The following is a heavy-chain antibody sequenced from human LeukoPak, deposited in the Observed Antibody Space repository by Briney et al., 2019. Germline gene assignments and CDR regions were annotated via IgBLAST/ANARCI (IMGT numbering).Heavy chain of an antibody. Sequence: GESLRLSCAAPGFTFSSYGMHWVRQAPGKGLEWVAVIWYDGSNKYYADSVKGRFTISRDNSKNTLYLQMNSLRAEDTAVYYCARGRAALNDYWGQGTLVTVSS. CDR1: GFTFSSYG. J-gene: IGHJ4*02. CDR3: ARGRAALNDY. D-gene: IGHD6-13*01. CDR2: IWYDGSNK. V-gene: IGHV3-33*01.